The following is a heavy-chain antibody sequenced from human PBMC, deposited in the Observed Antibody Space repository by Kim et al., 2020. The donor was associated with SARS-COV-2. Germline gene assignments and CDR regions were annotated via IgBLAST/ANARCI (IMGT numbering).Heavy chain of an antibody. CDR2: ISYDGSNK. J-gene: IGHJ3*02. Sequence: GGSLRLSCAASGFTFSSYAMHWVRQAPGKGLEWVAVISYDGSNKYYADSVKGRFTISRDNSKNTLYLQMNSLRAEDTAVYYCASRPKQWRYLDAFDIWGQGTMVTVSS. D-gene: IGHD6-19*01. V-gene: IGHV3-30-3*01. CDR1: GFTFSSYA. CDR3: ASRPKQWRYLDAFDI.